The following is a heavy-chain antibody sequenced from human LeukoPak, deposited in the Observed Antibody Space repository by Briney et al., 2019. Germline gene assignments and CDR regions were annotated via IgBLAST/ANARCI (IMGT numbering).Heavy chain of an antibody. CDR3: ARDPAGPRGWFDP. V-gene: IGHV4-59*12. J-gene: IGHJ5*02. CDR2: IHYSGST. CDR1: GGSISSYY. Sequence: TSETLSLTCTVSGGSISSYYWSWIRQPPGKGLEWIGYIHYSGSTNYNPSLKSRVTISADTSKNQFSLKLSSVTAADTAVYYCARDPAGPRGWFDPWGQGTLVTVSS.